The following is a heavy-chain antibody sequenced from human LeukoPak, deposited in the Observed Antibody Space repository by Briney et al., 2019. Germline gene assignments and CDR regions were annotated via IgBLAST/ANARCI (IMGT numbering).Heavy chain of an antibody. CDR1: GFTFSSYS. V-gene: IGHV3-48*01. J-gene: IGHJ6*03. Sequence: GGSLRLSCAASGFTFSSYSMNWVRQAPGKGLEWVSYISSSSSTIYYADSVKGRFTISRDNAKNSLYLQMNSLRAEDTAVYYCARGAPYYYYYMDVWGKGTTATVSS. CDR3: ARGAPYYYYYMDV. CDR2: ISSSSSTI.